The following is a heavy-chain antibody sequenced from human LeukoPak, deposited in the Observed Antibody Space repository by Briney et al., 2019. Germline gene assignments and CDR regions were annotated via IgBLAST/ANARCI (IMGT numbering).Heavy chain of an antibody. Sequence: GGSLRLSCAASGFTFSSYGTHWVRQAPGKGLEWVAVIWYDGSKKYYSDSVKGRFTISRDNSKNTLYLQTNSLRVEDTAVYYCARGGPRIAVAATVDYWGQGTLVTVSS. D-gene: IGHD6-19*01. J-gene: IGHJ4*02. CDR1: GFTFSSYG. CDR3: ARGGPRIAVAATVDY. V-gene: IGHV3-33*01. CDR2: IWYDGSKK.